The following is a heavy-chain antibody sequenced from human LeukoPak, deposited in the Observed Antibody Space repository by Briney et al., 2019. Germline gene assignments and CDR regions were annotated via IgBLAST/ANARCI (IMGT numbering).Heavy chain of an antibody. CDR2: ISGSGGST. CDR3: AKEPDYGDYFDY. CDR1: GFTFSSYA. V-gene: IGHV3-23*01. Sequence: GGSLRLSCAASGFTFSSYAMSWARQAPGKGLEWVSAISGSGGSTYYADSVKGRFTISRDNSKNTLYLQVSSLRADDTAVYYCAKEPDYGDYFDYWGQGTLVTVSS. J-gene: IGHJ4*02. D-gene: IGHD4-17*01.